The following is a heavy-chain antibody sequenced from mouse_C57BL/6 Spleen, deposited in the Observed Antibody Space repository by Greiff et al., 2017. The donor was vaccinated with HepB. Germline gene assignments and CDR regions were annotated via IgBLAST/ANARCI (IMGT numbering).Heavy chain of an antibody. J-gene: IGHJ4*01. CDR2: ISFKSDTYET. V-gene: IGHV6-3*01. CDR3: TGVVGYYYAVDY. CDR1: GFTFSNYW. D-gene: IGHD2-2*01. Sequence: EVKVEESGGGLVQPGGSMKLSCVASGFTFSNYWMNWVRQSPEKGLEWVAQISFKSDTYETHYAESVKGRFTISRDDSTSSVYLQMNNLKAEDTGIYCCTGVVGYYYAVDYWGQGTSVTVSS.